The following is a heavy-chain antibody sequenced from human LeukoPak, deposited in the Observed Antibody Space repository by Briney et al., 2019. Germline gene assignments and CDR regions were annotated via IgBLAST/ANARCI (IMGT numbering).Heavy chain of an antibody. D-gene: IGHD3-3*01. Sequence: GGSLRLSCVVSGFSLSNYAMNWVRQAPGKGPEWVSYISSANSHIYYADSVKGRFIISRDNAKNPLYLQMNSLRAEDTAVYYCARDLMRFLEWVNWGQGTLVTVSS. V-gene: IGHV3-21*01. CDR2: ISSANSHI. J-gene: IGHJ4*02. CDR1: GFSLSNYA. CDR3: ARDLMRFLEWVN.